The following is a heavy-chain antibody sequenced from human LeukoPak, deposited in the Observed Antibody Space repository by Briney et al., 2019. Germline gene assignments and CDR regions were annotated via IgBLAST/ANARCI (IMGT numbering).Heavy chain of an antibody. CDR1: GFAFSSFG. Sequence: PGRSLRLSCAASGFAFSSFGLHWVRQAPGKGLEWLAVVWYDEDNKDYADSVKGRFTISRDNSKNTLYLQMNSLRAEDTAVYYCARGSSNTWPPGAEYFEHWGQGTLVTVSS. D-gene: IGHD6-13*01. CDR3: ARGSSNTWPPGAEYFEH. J-gene: IGHJ1*01. V-gene: IGHV3-33*01. CDR2: VWYDEDNK.